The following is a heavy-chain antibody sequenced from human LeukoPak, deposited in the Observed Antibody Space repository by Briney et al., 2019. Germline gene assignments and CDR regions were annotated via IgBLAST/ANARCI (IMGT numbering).Heavy chain of an antibody. CDR3: AAGSGSYYKATS. Sequence: PGGSLRLSCAASGFTFSSYGIHWVRQAPGKGLEWVAVISYDGSDKYYADSVKGRFTISRDNSKYTLYLQMNSLRVEDTAVYYCAAGSGSYYKATSWGQGTLVTVSS. J-gene: IGHJ5*02. CDR1: GFTFSSYG. D-gene: IGHD3-10*01. CDR2: ISYDGSDK. V-gene: IGHV3-30*04.